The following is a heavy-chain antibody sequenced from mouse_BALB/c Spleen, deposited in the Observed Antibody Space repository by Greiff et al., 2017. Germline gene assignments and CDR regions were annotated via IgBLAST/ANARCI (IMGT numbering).Heavy chain of an antibody. J-gene: IGHJ3*01. CDR3: ARGHGSSPAWFAY. Sequence: DVHLVESGGGLVQPGGSRKLSCAASGFTFSDYGMAWVRQAPGKGPEWVAFISNLAYSIYYADTVTGRFTISRENAKNTLYLEMSSLRSEDTAMYYCARGHGSSPAWFAYWGQGTLVTVSA. V-gene: IGHV5-15*02. CDR1: GFTFSDYG. CDR2: ISNLAYSI. D-gene: IGHD1-1*01.